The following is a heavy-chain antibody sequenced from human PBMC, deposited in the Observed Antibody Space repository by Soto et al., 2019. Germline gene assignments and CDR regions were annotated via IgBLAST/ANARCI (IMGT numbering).Heavy chain of an antibody. V-gene: IGHV3-21*01. Sequence: GGSLRLSCAASGFTFSSYSMNWVRQAPGKGLEWVSSISSSSSYIYYADSVKGRFTISRDNAKNSLYLQMNSLRAEDTAVYYCARDQELPGIAAAGIDYWGQGTLVTVSS. CDR3: ARDQELPGIAAAGIDY. D-gene: IGHD6-13*01. CDR1: GFTFSSYS. CDR2: ISSSSSYI. J-gene: IGHJ4*02.